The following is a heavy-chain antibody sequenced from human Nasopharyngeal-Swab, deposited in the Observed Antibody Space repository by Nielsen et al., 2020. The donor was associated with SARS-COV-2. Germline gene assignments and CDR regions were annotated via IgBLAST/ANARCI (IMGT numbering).Heavy chain of an antibody. CDR3: TRCGGGCYSGRDY. D-gene: IGHD2-15*01. CDR2: IRSKGNNYAT. Sequence: GESLKISCAASGFTFSDSAIHWVRQASGEGLEWVARIRSKGNNYATAYSASVKGRFIIFRDDPTNTVYLQMNSLKTEDTAVYYCTRCGGGCYSGRDYWGQGTLVTVSS. V-gene: IGHV3-73*01. J-gene: IGHJ4*02. CDR1: GFTFSDSA.